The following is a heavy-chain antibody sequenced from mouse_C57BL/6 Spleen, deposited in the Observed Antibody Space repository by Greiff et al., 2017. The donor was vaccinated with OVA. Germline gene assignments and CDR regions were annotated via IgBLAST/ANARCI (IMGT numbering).Heavy chain of an antibody. CDR2: INPNYGTT. D-gene: IGHD3-2*02. V-gene: IGHV1-39*01. J-gene: IGHJ3*01. CDR3: ARGTAQATLFAY. CDR1: GYSFTDYN. Sequence: EVQLQQSGPELVKPGASVKISCKASGYSFTDYNMNWVKQSNGKSLEWIGVINPNYGTTSYNQKFKGKATFTEDQSSSTAYMQLNSLTSEDSEVYYCARGTAQATLFAYWGQGTLVTVSA.